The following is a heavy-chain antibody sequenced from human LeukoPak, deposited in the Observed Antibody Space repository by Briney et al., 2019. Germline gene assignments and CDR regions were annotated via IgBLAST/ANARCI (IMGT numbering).Heavy chain of an antibody. CDR2: INPNSGGT. CDR3: ARDTDSSGYYHNGFEFDY. CDR1: GYTFTGYY. V-gene: IGHV1-2*02. Sequence: ASVKVSCKASGYTFTGYYMHWVRQAPGQGLEWMGWINPNSGGTNYAQKFQGRVTMTRDTSISTAYMELSRLRSDDTAVYYCARDTDSSGYYHNGFEFDYWGQGTLVTVSS. J-gene: IGHJ4*02. D-gene: IGHD3-22*01.